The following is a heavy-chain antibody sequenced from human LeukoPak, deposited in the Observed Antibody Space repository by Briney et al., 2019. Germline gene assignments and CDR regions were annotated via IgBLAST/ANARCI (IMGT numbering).Heavy chain of an antibody. CDR2: IYYSGST. CDR3: ARRIGRYYYDSSGSKTEAFDI. CDR1: GGSISSGGYY. Sequence: SQTLSLTCTVSGGSISSGGYYWSWIRQHPGKGLEWIGYIYYSGSTYYNPSLKSRVTISVDTSKNQFSLKLSSVTAADTAVYYCARRIGRYYYDSSGSKTEAFDIWGQGTMVTVSS. J-gene: IGHJ3*02. V-gene: IGHV4-31*03. D-gene: IGHD3-22*01.